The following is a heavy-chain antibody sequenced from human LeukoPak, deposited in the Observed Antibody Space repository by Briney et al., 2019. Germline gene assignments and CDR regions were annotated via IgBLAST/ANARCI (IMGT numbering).Heavy chain of an antibody. CDR3: ARRGYDSGIFGAFDI. V-gene: IGHV4-59*08. J-gene: IGHJ3*02. CDR2: IYYGGGT. CDR1: GGSISSYH. Sequence: PSETLSLTCTVSGGSISSYHWSWIRQPPGKGLEWIGYIYYGGGTNYNPSLKSRVTISVDTSKNQFSLKLSSVTAADTAMFYCARRGYDSGIFGAFDIWGQGTMVTVSS. D-gene: IGHD3-10*01.